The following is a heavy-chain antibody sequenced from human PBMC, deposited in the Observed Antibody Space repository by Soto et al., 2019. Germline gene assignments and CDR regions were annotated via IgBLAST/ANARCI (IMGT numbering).Heavy chain of an antibody. CDR2: INPNSGGT. D-gene: IGHD3-22*01. V-gene: IGHV1-2*02. J-gene: IGHJ4*02. Sequence: GASVKISCKASGDTFSDYYIHWVRQAPGQGLEWMGWINPNSGGTNRAQKFEGRVTMTRDTSISTAYMEVRRLRSDDTAVYYCARGGPVDIDYDGSAPMCDYWRKRNMVIVSP. CDR1: GDTFSDYY. CDR3: ARGGPVDIDYDGSAPMCDY.